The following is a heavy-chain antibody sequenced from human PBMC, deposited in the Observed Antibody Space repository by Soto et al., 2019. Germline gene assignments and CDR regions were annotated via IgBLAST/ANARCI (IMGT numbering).Heavy chain of an antibody. Sequence: PGGSLRLSCAASGFTFSSYGMHWVRQAPGKGLEWVAVTSYDGSNKYYADSVKGRFTISRDNSKNTLYLQTNSLRAEDTAVYYCAKDAQQLVRLSFLDYWGQGTLVTVSS. J-gene: IGHJ4*02. V-gene: IGHV3-30*18. CDR1: GFTFSSYG. CDR2: TSYDGSNK. CDR3: AKDAQQLVRLSFLDY. D-gene: IGHD6-13*01.